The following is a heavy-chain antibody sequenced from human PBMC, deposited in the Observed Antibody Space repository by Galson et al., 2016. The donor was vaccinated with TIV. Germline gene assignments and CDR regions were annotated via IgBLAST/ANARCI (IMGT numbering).Heavy chain of an antibody. D-gene: IGHD2-2*01. Sequence: SVKVSCKASGYIFTHHYLHWVRHAPGQGLEWMGRMNPDSGTTTYAQKFQGRITMTRDTSTSASYMEVRSLRSEDTAVYFCARDCRIMSTTTLDLWGQGTLVTVSS. CDR3: ARDCRIMSTTTLDL. CDR2: MNPDSGTT. V-gene: IGHV1-46*01. J-gene: IGHJ4*01. CDR1: GYIFTHHY.